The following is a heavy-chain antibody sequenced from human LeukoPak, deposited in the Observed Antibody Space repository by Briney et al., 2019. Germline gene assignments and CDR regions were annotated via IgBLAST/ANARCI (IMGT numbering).Heavy chain of an antibody. J-gene: IGHJ4*02. Sequence: GGSLRLSCAASGFPFSSYAMHWVRQAPGKGLEWVAVISYDGSNKYYADSVKGRFTISRDNSKRTVFLQTDSLRGEDTAVYYCANGGYYSLDSWGQGTLVTVSS. CDR1: GFPFSSYA. CDR2: ISYDGSNK. CDR3: ANGGYYSLDS. V-gene: IGHV3-30*04. D-gene: IGHD2-15*01.